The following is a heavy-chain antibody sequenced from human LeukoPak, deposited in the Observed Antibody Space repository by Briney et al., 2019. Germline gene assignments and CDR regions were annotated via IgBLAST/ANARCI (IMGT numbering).Heavy chain of an antibody. J-gene: IGHJ4*02. V-gene: IGHV1-2*02. Sequence: RASVKVSCKASGYTFTGYYMHWVRQAPGQGLEWMGWINPNSGGTNYAQKFQGRVTMTRDTSISTAYMELSRLRSDDTAVYYCARGGSYCRGGSCYPRLWDYWGQGTLVTVSS. CDR2: INPNSGGT. D-gene: IGHD2-15*01. CDR1: GYTFTGYY. CDR3: ARGGSYCRGGSCYPRLWDY.